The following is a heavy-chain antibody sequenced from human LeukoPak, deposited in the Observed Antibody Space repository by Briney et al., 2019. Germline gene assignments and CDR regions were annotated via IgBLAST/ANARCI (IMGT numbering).Heavy chain of an antibody. CDR3: AKQPFRTYYYGSGSYSPPDY. V-gene: IGHV3-33*06. Sequence: GSLRLSCAASGFTFSSYGMHWVRQAPGKGLEWVAVIWYDGSNKYYADSVKGRFTISRDNSKNTLYLQMNSLRAEDTAVYYCAKQPFRTYYYGSGSYSPPDYWGQGTLVTVSS. CDR2: IWYDGSNK. CDR1: GFTFSSYG. D-gene: IGHD3-10*01. J-gene: IGHJ4*02.